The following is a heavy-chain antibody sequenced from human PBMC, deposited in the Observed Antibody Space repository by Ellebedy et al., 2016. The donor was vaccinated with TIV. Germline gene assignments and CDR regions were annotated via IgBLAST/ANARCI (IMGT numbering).Heavy chain of an antibody. Sequence: TVSCKGSVYSFTSYWIGWVRQLPGKGLEWLGIIYPGDSDTRHSPSFQGQVTISADKSISTAYLQWSSLKASDTAMYYCARDSGLDYWGQGTLVTVSS. CDR3: ARDSGLDY. CDR2: IYPGDSDT. J-gene: IGHJ4*02. D-gene: IGHD1-14*01. V-gene: IGHV5-51*01. CDR1: VYSFTSYW.